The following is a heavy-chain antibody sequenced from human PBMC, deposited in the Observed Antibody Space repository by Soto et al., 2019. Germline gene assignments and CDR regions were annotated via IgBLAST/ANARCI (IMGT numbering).Heavy chain of an antibody. V-gene: IGHV4-31*03. Sequence: QVQLQESGPGLVKSSQTLSLTCTVSGGSISSGAYYWSWIRQHPGKDLEWMGYINSSGTTYLSPSLQSRGTMSVDTSKNQFSLRLRSVTAADTAVYFCARVSGNAFDVWGQGTMVSVSS. J-gene: IGHJ3*01. CDR3: ARVSGNAFDV. CDR2: INSSGTT. CDR1: GGSISSGAYY. D-gene: IGHD3-10*01.